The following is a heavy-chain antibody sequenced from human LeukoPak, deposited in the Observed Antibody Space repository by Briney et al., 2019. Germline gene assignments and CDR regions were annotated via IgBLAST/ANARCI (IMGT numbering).Heavy chain of an antibody. Sequence: ASVKVSCKASGGTFSSYAISWVRQAPGQGLEWMGGIIPIFGTANYAQKFQGRVTITADESTSTAYMELSSLRSEDTAVYYCARSRERAAMGHFDCWGQGTLVTVSS. CDR3: ARSRERAAMGHFDC. CDR1: GGTFSSYA. V-gene: IGHV1-69*13. J-gene: IGHJ4*02. CDR2: IIPIFGTA. D-gene: IGHD5-18*01.